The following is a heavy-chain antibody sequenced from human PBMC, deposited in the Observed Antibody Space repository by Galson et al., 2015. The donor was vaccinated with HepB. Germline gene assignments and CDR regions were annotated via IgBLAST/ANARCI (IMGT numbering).Heavy chain of an antibody. CDR1: GFTFSSYA. J-gene: IGHJ4*02. CDR3: AKTSSGTIDY. Sequence: LRLSCAVSGFTFSSYAMSWVRQAPGKGLEWVSGISGSGGNTYYADSVKGRFTISRDNSKNTLYLQMNSLRAEDTAVHYCAKTSSGTIDYWGQGTLVTVSS. V-gene: IGHV3-23*01. CDR2: ISGSGGNT. D-gene: IGHD1-7*01.